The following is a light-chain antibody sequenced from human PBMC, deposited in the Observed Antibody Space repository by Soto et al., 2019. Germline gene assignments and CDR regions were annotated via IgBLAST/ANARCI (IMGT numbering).Light chain of an antibody. CDR2: DAS. Sequence: EIVLTQSPATLSLSPGERATLSCRASQSVSSYLAWYQQKPGQAPRLLIYDASNRATGIPARFSGSGSGTDFTLTISSLQPEDFAVYYCQQYGRSRTFGQGTKVDIK. V-gene: IGKV3-11*01. CDR3: QQYGRSRT. J-gene: IGKJ1*01. CDR1: QSVSSY.